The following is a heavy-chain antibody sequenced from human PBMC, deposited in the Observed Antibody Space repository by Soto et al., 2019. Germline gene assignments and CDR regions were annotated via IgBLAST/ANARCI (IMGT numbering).Heavy chain of an antibody. D-gene: IGHD1-26*01. Sequence: LRLSCAASGFTFSSYAMHWVRQAPGKGLEWVAVISYDGSNKYYADSVKGRFTISRDNSKNTLYLQMNSLRAEDTAVYYCARDHSGSRPLDYWGQGTLVTVSS. CDR2: ISYDGSNK. V-gene: IGHV3-30-3*01. CDR1: GFTFSSYA. J-gene: IGHJ4*02. CDR3: ARDHSGSRPLDY.